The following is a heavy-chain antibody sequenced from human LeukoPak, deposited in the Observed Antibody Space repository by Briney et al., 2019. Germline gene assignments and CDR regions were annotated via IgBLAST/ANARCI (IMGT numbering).Heavy chain of an antibody. J-gene: IGHJ4*02. Sequence: SVKVSCKASGGTFSSYAISWVRQAPGQGLEWKGGIIPIFGTANYAQKFQGRVTITTDESTSTAYMELSSLRSEDTAVYYCASLYGYSYGYSDYWGQGTLVTVSS. CDR2: IIPIFGTA. D-gene: IGHD5-18*01. V-gene: IGHV1-69*05. CDR3: ASLYGYSYGYSDY. CDR1: GGTFSSYA.